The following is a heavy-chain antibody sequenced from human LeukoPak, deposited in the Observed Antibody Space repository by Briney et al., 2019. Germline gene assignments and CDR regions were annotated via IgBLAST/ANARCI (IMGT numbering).Heavy chain of an antibody. J-gene: IGHJ4*02. CDR2: INPNSGNT. D-gene: IGHD5-18*01. CDR1: GYTFTSYD. Sequence: ASVKVSCTASGYTFTSYDINWVRQATGQGLEWMGWINPNSGNTDYAQKFQGRVTITRDTSISTAYVELSSLRSEDTAVYYCARGVGHRGQEHSYVYYFDYWGQGPLVTVSS. CDR3: ARGVGHRGQEHSYVYYFDY. V-gene: IGHV1-8*01.